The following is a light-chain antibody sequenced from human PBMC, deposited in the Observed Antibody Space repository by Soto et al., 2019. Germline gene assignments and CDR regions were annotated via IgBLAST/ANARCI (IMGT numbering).Light chain of an antibody. CDR1: SSDIGGYNL. CDR2: EAS. Sequence: QSALTQPASVSGSPGQSITISCTGSSSDIGGYNLVSWYQQHPGKAPKLMIYEASKRPSGVSDRFSGSRSGNTASLTISALQPEDEADYSCYSFAGSATFVFGGGTKLTVL. CDR3: YSFAGSATFV. V-gene: IGLV2-23*02. J-gene: IGLJ2*01.